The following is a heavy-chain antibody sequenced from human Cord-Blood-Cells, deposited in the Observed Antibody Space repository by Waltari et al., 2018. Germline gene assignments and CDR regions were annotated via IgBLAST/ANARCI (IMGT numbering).Heavy chain of an antibody. D-gene: IGHD3-3*01. J-gene: IGHJ4*02. Sequence: QLQLQESGPGLVKPSETLSLTCTVSGGSISSSSYYWAWIRQPPGKGREWIGSIYYCGSPYYNPSLKSRVIISVDTSKNQFSLKLSSVTAADTAVYYCARHKTYYDFWSGYSYYFDYWGQGTLVTVSS. V-gene: IGHV4-39*01. CDR3: ARHKTYYDFWSGYSYYFDY. CDR2: IYYCGSP. CDR1: GGSISSSSYY.